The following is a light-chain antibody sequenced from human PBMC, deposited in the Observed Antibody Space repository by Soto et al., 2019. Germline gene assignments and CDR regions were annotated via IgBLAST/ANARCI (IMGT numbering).Light chain of an antibody. V-gene: IGLV1-44*01. J-gene: IGLJ1*01. Sequence: QSVLTQPPSASGTPGQRVTISCSTSSSNLGDNTVNWYQHVPGTAPKLLIYSYDQRPSGVPDRFSGSRSGTSASLAISGLQSEDVADYYCEAWDATLDGYVFGTGTKVTVL. CDR1: SSNLGDNT. CDR2: SYD. CDR3: EAWDATLDGYV.